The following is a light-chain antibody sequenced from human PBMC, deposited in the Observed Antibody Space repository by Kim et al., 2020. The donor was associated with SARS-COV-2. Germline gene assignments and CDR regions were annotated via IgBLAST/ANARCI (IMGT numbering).Light chain of an antibody. CDR1: RLGDKY. CDR3: QAWDSRTTHV. J-gene: IGLJ1*01. Sequence: SYELTQPPSVSVSPGQTASITCSGDRLGDKYVCWYQQKPGQSPVLVIYEDSKRPSGIPERFSGSKSGNTATLTISGTQAMDEADYYCQAWDSRTTHVFGGGTQVTVL. V-gene: IGLV3-1*01. CDR2: EDS.